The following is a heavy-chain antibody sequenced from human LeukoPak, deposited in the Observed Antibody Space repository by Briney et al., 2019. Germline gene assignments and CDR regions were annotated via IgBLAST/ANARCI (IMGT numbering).Heavy chain of an antibody. CDR2: IYYSGST. Sequence: PSETLSLTCTVSGGSIFSYYWSWIRQPPGKGLEWMGYIYYSGSTNYNPSLKSRVTISVDTSKNQFSLRVSSVTAADTAVYYCARHLNNCGDDCYIFDYWGQGTLITVSS. D-gene: IGHD2-21*01. J-gene: IGHJ4*02. V-gene: IGHV4-59*08. CDR3: ARHLNNCGDDCYIFDY. CDR1: GGSIFSYY.